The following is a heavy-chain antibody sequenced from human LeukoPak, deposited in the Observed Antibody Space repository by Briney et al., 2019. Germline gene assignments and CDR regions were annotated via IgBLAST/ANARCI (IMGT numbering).Heavy chain of an antibody. V-gene: IGHV1-8*01. CDR3: ARGRLVGWYYYMDV. D-gene: IGHD2-15*01. Sequence: EASVKVSCEASGYTFTSYDINWVRQATGQGLEWMGWMNPNSGNTGYAQKFQGRVTMTRNTSISTAYMELSSLRSEDTAVYYCARGRLVGWYYYMDVWGKGTTVTVSS. J-gene: IGHJ6*03. CDR1: GYTFTSYD. CDR2: MNPNSGNT.